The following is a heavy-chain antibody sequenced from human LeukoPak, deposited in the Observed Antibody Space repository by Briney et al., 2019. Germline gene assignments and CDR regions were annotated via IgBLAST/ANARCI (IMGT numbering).Heavy chain of an antibody. CDR2: IYTSGST. V-gene: IGHV4-61*02. CDR1: GGSISSGSYY. CDR3: ARGSSKVVPAAIPVHYYYYYMDV. J-gene: IGHJ6*03. Sequence: SETLSLTCTVSGGSISSGSYYWSWIRQPAGKGLEWIGRIYTSGSTNYNPSLKSRVTISVDTSKNQFSLKLSSVTAADTAVYYCARGSSKVVPAAIPVHYYYYYMDVWGKGTTVTVSS. D-gene: IGHD2-2*02.